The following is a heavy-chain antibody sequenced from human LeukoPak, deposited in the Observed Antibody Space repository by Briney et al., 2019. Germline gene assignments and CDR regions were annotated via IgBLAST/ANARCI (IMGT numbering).Heavy chain of an antibody. CDR2: IYTGGDT. J-gene: IGHJ4*02. CDR3: ARASGYSGYDPFDF. CDR1: GFTVSSNY. D-gene: IGHD5-12*01. Sequence: PGGSLRLSCAASGFTVSSNYMSWVRQAPGKGLEWVSVIYTGGDTYYADSVKGRFSISRDNSKNTLYLQMNTLRAEDTAAYYCARASGYSGYDPFDFWGQGTLVTVSS. V-gene: IGHV3-53*01.